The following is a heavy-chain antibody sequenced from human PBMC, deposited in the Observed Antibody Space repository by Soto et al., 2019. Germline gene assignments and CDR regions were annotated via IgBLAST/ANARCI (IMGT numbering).Heavy chain of an antibody. J-gene: IGHJ4*02. V-gene: IGHV3-30*02. CDR3: AKDSQFSGRNDPFDY. CDR2: IWYAGSRQ. CDR1: GFMFSGYG. D-gene: IGHD1-26*01. Sequence: PGGSLRLSCTASGFMFSGYGMNWVRQAPGKGLEWVAFIWYAGSRQYYADSVKGRFTISRDNSKNTLYLQMNSLRGEDTAVYYCAKDSQFSGRNDPFDYWGQGNLVTVS.